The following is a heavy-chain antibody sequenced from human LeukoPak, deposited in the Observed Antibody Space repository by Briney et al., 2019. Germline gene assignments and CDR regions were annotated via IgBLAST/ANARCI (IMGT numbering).Heavy chain of an antibody. Sequence: SETLSLTCTVSGSSISSGGYYWSWIRQPPGKGLEWIGYIYHSGSTYYNPSLKSRVTISVDRSKNQFSLKLSSVTAADTAVYYCASGNSSSWTGGNWFDPWGQGTLVTVSS. D-gene: IGHD6-13*01. CDR1: GSSISSGGYY. CDR2: IYHSGST. CDR3: ASGNSSSWTGGNWFDP. J-gene: IGHJ5*02. V-gene: IGHV4-30-2*01.